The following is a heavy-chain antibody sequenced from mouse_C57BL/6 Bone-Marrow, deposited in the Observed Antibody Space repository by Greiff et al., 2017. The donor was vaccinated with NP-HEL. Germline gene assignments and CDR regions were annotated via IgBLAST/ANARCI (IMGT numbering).Heavy chain of an antibody. CDR1: GYTFTSYG. CDR2: IYPRSGNT. V-gene: IGHV1-81*01. J-gene: IGHJ1*03. CDR3: ARIRTSPGTNWYFDV. D-gene: IGHD4-1*01. Sequence: VQLQQSGAELARPGASVKLSCKASGYTFTSYGISWVKQRTGQGLEWIGEIYPRSGNTYYNEKFEGKATLTADKSSSTAYMELRSLTSEDSAVYFCARIRTSPGTNWYFDVWGTGTTVTVSS.